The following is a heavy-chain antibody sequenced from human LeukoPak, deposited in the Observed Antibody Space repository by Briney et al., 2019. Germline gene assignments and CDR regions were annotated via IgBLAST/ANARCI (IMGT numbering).Heavy chain of an antibody. J-gene: IGHJ4*02. D-gene: IGHD3-10*01. V-gene: IGHV3-7*01. CDR1: GFTFSSYW. Sequence: GGSLRLSCAASGFTFSSYWMSWVRQAPGKGLEWVANIKQDGSETYYVDSVKGRFTISRDNAKNSLYLQMNSLRAEDTAVYYCARWYYYGSGRPYYFDYWGQGTLLSVSS. CDR3: ARWYYYGSGRPYYFDY. CDR2: IKQDGSET.